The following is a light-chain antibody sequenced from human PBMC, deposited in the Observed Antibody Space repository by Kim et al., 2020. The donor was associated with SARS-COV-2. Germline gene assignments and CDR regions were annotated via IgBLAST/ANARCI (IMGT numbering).Light chain of an antibody. CDR2: GRN. V-gene: IGLV3-19*01. J-gene: IGLJ2*01. Sequence: SSELTQDPAVSVALGQTVRITCQGDSLRSYYATWYQQKPRQAPVLVIYGRNNRPSGIPDRFSGPASGNKASLTISGAQAEDEADFYCQSRDSGGNVVFGGVTQLTVL. CDR3: QSRDSGGNVV. CDR1: SLRSYY.